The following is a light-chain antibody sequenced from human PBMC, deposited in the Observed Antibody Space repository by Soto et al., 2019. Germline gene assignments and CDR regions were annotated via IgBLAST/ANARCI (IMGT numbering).Light chain of an antibody. Sequence: QSVLTQPPSASGTPGQRVTISCSGSSSSIGANRVSWYQQVPRTAPKLLIYGDDRRPSGVPDRFSGSKSGTSASLAISGLRPEDEADYYCAAWDDSLSGPVFGGGTQLTVL. CDR3: AAWDDSLSGPV. CDR1: SSSIGANR. J-gene: IGLJ2*01. V-gene: IGLV1-47*02. CDR2: GDD.